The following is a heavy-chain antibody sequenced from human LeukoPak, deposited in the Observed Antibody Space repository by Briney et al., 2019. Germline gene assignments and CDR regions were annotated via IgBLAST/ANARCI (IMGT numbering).Heavy chain of an antibody. Sequence: SETLSLTCTVSGGSISSYYWNWIRQPPGKGLEWIGYIYYSGSTNYNPSLKSRVTISVDTSKNQFSLKLSSVTAADTAVYYCARGNLAYCGGDCYPLFDYWGQGTLVTVSS. CDR1: GGSISSYY. D-gene: IGHD2-21*02. CDR3: ARGNLAYCGGDCYPLFDY. V-gene: IGHV4-59*01. J-gene: IGHJ4*02. CDR2: IYYSGST.